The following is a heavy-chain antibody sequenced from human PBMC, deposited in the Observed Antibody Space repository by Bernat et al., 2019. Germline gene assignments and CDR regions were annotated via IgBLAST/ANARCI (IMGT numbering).Heavy chain of an antibody. Sequence: EVQLLESGGGLVQPGGSLRLSCAASGFTFSSYAMSWVRQAPGKGLEWVSAISGSGGSTYYADSVKGRFTISRDNSKNTLYLQMNSLRAEDTAVYYWAKPGRSRFRGVIIPSDYGGQGTRVTVSS. CDR3: AKPGRSRFRGVIIPSDY. D-gene: IGHD3-10*01. CDR2: ISGSGGST. J-gene: IGHJ4*02. V-gene: IGHV3-23*01. CDR1: GFTFSSYA.